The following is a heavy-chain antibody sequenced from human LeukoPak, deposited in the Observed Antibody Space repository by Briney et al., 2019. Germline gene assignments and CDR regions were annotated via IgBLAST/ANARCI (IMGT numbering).Heavy chain of an antibody. J-gene: IGHJ3*02. Sequence: SVKVSCKASGGTFSSYAISWVRQAPRQGLEWMGGIIPIFGTANYAQKFQGRVATTTDESTSTAYMELSSLRSEDTAVYYCARGGKVVVRGVLAFDIWGQGTMVTVSS. CDR2: IIPIFGTA. V-gene: IGHV1-69*05. CDR3: ARGGKVVVRGVLAFDI. CDR1: GGTFSSYA. D-gene: IGHD3-10*01.